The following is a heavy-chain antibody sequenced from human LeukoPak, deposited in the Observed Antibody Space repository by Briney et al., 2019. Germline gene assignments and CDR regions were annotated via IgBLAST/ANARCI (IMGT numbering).Heavy chain of an antibody. D-gene: IGHD5-12*01. V-gene: IGHV3-30-3*01. CDR1: GFTFSSSA. J-gene: IGHJ4*02. CDR2: ISYDGSNK. CDR3: ARGHYSGYVNDY. Sequence: GGSLRLSCAASGFTFSSSAMSWVRQAPGKGLEWVAVISYDGSNKYYADSVKGRFTISRDNSKNTLYLQMNSLRAEDTAVYYCARGHYSGYVNDYWGQGTLVTVSS.